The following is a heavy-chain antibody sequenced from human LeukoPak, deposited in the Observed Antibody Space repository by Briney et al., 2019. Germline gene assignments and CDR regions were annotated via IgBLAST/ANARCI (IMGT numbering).Heavy chain of an antibody. CDR3: AKDIPDYGGQAGDAFDI. V-gene: IGHV3-30*04. J-gene: IGHJ3*02. CDR2: ISYDGSDT. Sequence: GGSLRLSCAASGLSFSSYVMHWVRQAPGKGLEWVAVISYDGSDTYYADSVKGRFTISRDKSKDALYLQMNSLRAEDTAVYYCAKDIPDYGGQAGDAFDIWGQGTMVTASS. D-gene: IGHD4-17*01. CDR1: GLSFSSYV.